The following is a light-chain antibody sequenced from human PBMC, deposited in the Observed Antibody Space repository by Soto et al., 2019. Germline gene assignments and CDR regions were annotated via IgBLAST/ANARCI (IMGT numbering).Light chain of an antibody. CDR1: SSDVGGYNY. Sequence: QSVLTQPASVSGSPGQSITVSCTGTSSDVGGYNYVSWYQQHPGKAPKVMIYDVSKRPSGVSNRFSGSKSGNTASLTISGLQAEDEADDYCNSYTSSSTLPYVFGTGTKVT. CDR3: NSYTSSSTLPYV. J-gene: IGLJ1*01. CDR2: DVS. V-gene: IGLV2-14*01.